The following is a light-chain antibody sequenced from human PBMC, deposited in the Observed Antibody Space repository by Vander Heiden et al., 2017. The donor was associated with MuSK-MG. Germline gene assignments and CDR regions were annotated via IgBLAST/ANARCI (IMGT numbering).Light chain of an antibody. J-gene: IGKJ4*01. Sequence: DIVMTQSPDSLAASLGERATINCRSSRSVLDTSNNRNYLAWYQQKPGQPPKLLFFWASTREFGVPERFSGRGSETDFTLTISSLQAEDVAVYFCQQDYTTPLTFGGGTKVEIK. CDR3: QQDYTTPLT. V-gene: IGKV4-1*01. CDR1: RSVLDTSNNRNY. CDR2: WAS.